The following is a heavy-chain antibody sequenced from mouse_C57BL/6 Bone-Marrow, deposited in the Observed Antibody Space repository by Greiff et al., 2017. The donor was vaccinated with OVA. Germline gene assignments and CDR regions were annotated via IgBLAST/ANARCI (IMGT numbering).Heavy chain of an antibody. CDR2: IWSGGST. D-gene: IGHD2-3*01. J-gene: IGHJ4*01. V-gene: IGHV2-2*01. CDR3: AINSRSYDGYYVGYAMDY. CDR1: GFSLTSYG. Sequence: VKLMESGPGLVQPSQSLSITCTVSGFSLTSYGVHWVRQSPGKGLEWLGVIWSGGSTDYNAAFISRLSISKDNSKSQVFFKMNSLQAEDTAIYYCAINSRSYDGYYVGYAMDYWGQGTSVTVSS.